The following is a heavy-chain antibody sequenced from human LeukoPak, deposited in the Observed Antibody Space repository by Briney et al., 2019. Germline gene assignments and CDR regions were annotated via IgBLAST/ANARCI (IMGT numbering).Heavy chain of an antibody. D-gene: IGHD5-18*01. J-gene: IGHJ4*02. CDR3: ARKGYSYSYFDY. Sequence: SETLSLTCAVYGGSFSGYYWSWIRQPLGKGLEWIGSIYHSGSTYYNPSLKSRVTISVDTSKNQFSLKLSSVTAADTAMYYCARKGYSYSYFDYWGQGTLVTVSS. CDR1: GGSFSGYY. V-gene: IGHV4-34*01. CDR2: IYHSGST.